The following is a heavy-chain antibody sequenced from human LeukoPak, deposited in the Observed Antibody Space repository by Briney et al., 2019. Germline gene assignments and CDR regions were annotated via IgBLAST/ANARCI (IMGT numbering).Heavy chain of an antibody. D-gene: IGHD3-22*01. J-gene: IGHJ4*02. CDR1: GYTFTGYY. CDR2: INPNSGGT. Sequence: ASVNVSCKASGYTFTGYYMHWVRQAPGQGLEWMGWINPNSGGTNYAQKFQGRVTMTRDTSISTAYMELSRLRSDDTAVYYCARGVNYYDSSGYYTFDFWGQGTLVTVSS. CDR3: ARGVNYYDSSGYYTFDF. V-gene: IGHV1-2*02.